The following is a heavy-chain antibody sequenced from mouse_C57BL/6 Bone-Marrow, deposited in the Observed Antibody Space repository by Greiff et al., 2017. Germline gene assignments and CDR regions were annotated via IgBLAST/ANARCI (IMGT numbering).Heavy chain of an antibody. Sequence: EVQVVESGGGLVKPGGSLKLSCAASGFTFSSYTMSWVRQTPEKRLQWVAAISGGGGNTYYPDSVKGRFTISRDNDKNILYLQMSSLRSEDTALYYCSRQVTTVLATKYFDVWGTGTTGTVSS. CDR2: ISGGGGNT. CDR3: SRQVTTVLATKYFDV. CDR1: GFTFSSYT. V-gene: IGHV5-9*01. J-gene: IGHJ1*03. D-gene: IGHD1-1*01.